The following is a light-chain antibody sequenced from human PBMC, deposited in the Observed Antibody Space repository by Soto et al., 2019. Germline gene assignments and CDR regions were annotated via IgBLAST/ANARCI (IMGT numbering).Light chain of an antibody. CDR3: AAWDDSLNGLDV. CDR2: SNN. CDR1: SSNIGSNT. V-gene: IGLV1-44*01. Sequence: QSVLTQPPSASGTPGQRVTISCSGSSSNIGSNTVNWYQQLPGTAPNLLIYSNNQRPSGVPDRFSGSKSGTSASLAISGLPSEDEAAYYCAAWDDSLNGLDVFGTGTKVTVL. J-gene: IGLJ1*01.